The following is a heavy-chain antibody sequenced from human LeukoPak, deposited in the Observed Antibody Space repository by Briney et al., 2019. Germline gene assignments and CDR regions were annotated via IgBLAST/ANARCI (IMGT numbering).Heavy chain of an antibody. Sequence: GGSLRLSCAASGFTFSNAWMSWVRQAPGKGLEWVGRIKSKTDGGTTDYAAPVKGRFTISRDDSKNTLYLQMNSLKTEDTAVYYCTFRTYYYDSSGYTYQGDYWGQGTLATVSS. V-gene: IGHV3-15*01. J-gene: IGHJ4*02. CDR2: IKSKTDGGTT. D-gene: IGHD3-22*01. CDR3: TFRTYYYDSSGYTYQGDY. CDR1: GFTFSNAW.